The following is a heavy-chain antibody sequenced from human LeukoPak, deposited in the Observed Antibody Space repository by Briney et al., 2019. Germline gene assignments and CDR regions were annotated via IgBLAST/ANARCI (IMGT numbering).Heavy chain of an antibody. CDR2: ITNSGGST. D-gene: IGHD2-15*01. Sequence: GGSLRLSCAASGFTFSSAAMRWVRQAPGKGLEWVSAITNSGGSTYYAGSVKGRFTISRDNSKNTLYLQMNSLRAEDTAVYYCDTPPHYNGGYTSDWGQGTLVTVSS. CDR1: GFTFSSAA. J-gene: IGHJ4*02. V-gene: IGHV3-23*01. CDR3: DTPPHYNGGYTSD.